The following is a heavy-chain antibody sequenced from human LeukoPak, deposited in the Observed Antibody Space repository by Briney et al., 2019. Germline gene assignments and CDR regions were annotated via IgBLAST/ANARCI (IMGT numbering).Heavy chain of an antibody. Sequence: GGSLRLSCAASGFTFSDYYMSWIRQAPGKGLEWVSYISGGSSTIYYADSLKGRFTVSRDNAKNSLYLLMNSLRAEDTAVYYCVRRGSGRHFDFWGQGTLVTVSS. J-gene: IGHJ4*02. CDR1: GFTFSDYY. CDR3: VRRGSGRHFDF. D-gene: IGHD2-15*01. CDR2: ISGGSSTI. V-gene: IGHV3-11*01.